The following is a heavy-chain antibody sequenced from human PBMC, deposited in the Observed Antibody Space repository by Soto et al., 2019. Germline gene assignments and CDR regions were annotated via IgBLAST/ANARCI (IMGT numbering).Heavy chain of an antibody. Sequence: PSETLSLTCTVSGGSISSYYWSWIRQPPGKGLEWIGYIYYSGSTNYNPSLKSRVTISVDTSKNQFSLKLSSVTAADTAVYYCARQYIWRSYRYSPFDYWGQGTLVTVSS. CDR1: GGSISSYY. V-gene: IGHV4-59*01. J-gene: IGHJ4*02. CDR2: IYYSGST. CDR3: ARQYIWRSYRYSPFDY. D-gene: IGHD3-16*02.